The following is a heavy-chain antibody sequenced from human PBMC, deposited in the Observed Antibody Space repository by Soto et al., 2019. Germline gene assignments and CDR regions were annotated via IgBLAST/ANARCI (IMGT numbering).Heavy chain of an antibody. CDR3: ARLGFPGAIYFDS. J-gene: IGHJ4*02. CDR2: IYPGDSET. CDR1: GYNFTTFW. Sequence: PGASLNLSCNGSGYNFTTFWIGWVRQVPGKGLEWMGIIYPGDSETKYSPDFEGQVTISADRSTNTAYLQWRSLRASDTAMYYCARLGFPGAIYFDSWGLGTLVTVSS. V-gene: IGHV5-51*01.